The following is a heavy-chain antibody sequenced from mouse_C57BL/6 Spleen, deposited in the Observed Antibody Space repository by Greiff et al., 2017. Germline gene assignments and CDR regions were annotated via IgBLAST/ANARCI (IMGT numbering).Heavy chain of an antibody. CDR1: GFTFSSYG. Sequence: EVKVVESGGDLVKPGGSLKLSCAASGFTFSSYGMSWVRQTPDKRLEWVATISSGGSYTYYPDSVKGRFTISRDNAKNTLYLQMSSLKSEDTAMYYCARDGNYDYAMDYWGQGTSVTVSS. CDR2: ISSGGSYT. J-gene: IGHJ4*01. CDR3: ARDGNYDYAMDY. V-gene: IGHV5-6*01. D-gene: IGHD2-1*01.